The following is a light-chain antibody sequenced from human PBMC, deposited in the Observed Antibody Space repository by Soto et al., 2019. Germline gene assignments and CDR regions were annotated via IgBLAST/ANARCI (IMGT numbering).Light chain of an antibody. CDR2: DVS. V-gene: IGLV2-14*01. CDR3: SSYSSSSTNYV. J-gene: IGLJ1*01. CDR1: SSDVGGYNY. Sequence: QSVLTQPASVSGSPGQSITISCTGTSSDVGGYNYVSWYQQHPGKAPKVMIYDVSNRPSGVSSRFSGSKSGNTASLTISGLQAEDDADYYCSSYSSSSTNYVFGTGTKLTVL.